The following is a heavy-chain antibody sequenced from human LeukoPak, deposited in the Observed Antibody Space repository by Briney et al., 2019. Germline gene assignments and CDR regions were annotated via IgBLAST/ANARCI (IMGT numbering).Heavy chain of an antibody. D-gene: IGHD3-3*01. V-gene: IGHV3-23*01. CDR2: ISGSGGST. J-gene: IGHJ6*03. Sequence: GGSLRLSCAASGFTFSSYAMSWVRQAPGKGLEWVSAISGSGGSTYYADSVKGRFTISRDNSKNTLYLQMSSLRAEDTAVYYCAKDKYNFWSGSNYYYMDVWGKGTTVTVSS. CDR1: GFTFSSYA. CDR3: AKDKYNFWSGSNYYYMDV.